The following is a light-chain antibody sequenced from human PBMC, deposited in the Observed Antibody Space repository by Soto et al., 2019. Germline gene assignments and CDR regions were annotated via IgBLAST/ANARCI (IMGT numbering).Light chain of an antibody. Sequence: EIVLTQSPGSLSLSPGERGTLSCRASQSVDSSFFAWYQQKPDQAPRLLIYGASNRATGIPDRFSGSGSGMDFTLTISRLEPEDFAVYYCQQYVSSVTFGQGTKVEIK. J-gene: IGKJ1*01. CDR3: QQYVSSVT. CDR1: QSVDSSF. V-gene: IGKV3-20*01. CDR2: GAS.